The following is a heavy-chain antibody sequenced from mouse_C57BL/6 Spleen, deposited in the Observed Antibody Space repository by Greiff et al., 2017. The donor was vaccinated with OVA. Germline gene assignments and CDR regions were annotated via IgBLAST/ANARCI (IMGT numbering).Heavy chain of an antibody. CDR1: GYTFTSYW. V-gene: IGHV1-50*01. J-gene: IGHJ2*01. CDR2: IDPSDSYT. Sequence: QVQLQQPGAELVKPGASVKLSCKASGYTFTSYWMQWVKQRPGQGLEWIGEIDPSDSYTNYNQKFQGKATLTVDTSSSTAYMQLSSLTSEDSAVYYCARGRGLTGTNYWGQGTTLTVSS. CDR3: ARGRGLTGTNY. D-gene: IGHD4-1*01.